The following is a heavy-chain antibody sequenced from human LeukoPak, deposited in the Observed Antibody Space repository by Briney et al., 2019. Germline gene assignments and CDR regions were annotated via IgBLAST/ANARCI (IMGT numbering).Heavy chain of an antibody. CDR1: GYTFTGYY. V-gene: IGHV1-2*02. D-gene: IGHD3-3*01. J-gene: IGHJ4*02. Sequence: GASVKVSCKASGYTFTGYYMHWVRQAPGQGLEWMGWINPNSGGTNYAQKFQGRVTMTRDTSISTAYMELSRLRSDDTAVYYCARRITIFGVVILDYWGQGTLVTVSS. CDR3: ARRITIFGVVILDY. CDR2: INPNSGGT.